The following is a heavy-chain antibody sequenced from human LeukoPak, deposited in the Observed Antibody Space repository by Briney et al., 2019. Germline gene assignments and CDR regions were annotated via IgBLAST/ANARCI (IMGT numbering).Heavy chain of an antibody. J-gene: IGHJ5*02. CDR1: GFTFSIYA. Sequence: PGGSLRLSCAASGFTFSIYAMSWVRQAPGKGLEWVSAISGSGVSTYYADSVKGRFTISRDNAKNSLYLQMNSLRAEDTAVYYCARGRLDSSGRYEGWFDPWGQGTLVTVSS. V-gene: IGHV3-23*01. CDR3: ARGRLDSSGRYEGWFDP. CDR2: ISGSGVST. D-gene: IGHD6-19*01.